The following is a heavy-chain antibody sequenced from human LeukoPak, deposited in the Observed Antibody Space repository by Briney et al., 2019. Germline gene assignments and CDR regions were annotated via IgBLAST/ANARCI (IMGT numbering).Heavy chain of an antibody. CDR2: ISSRVGTI. D-gene: IGHD1-26*01. J-gene: IGHJ4*02. V-gene: IGHV3-11*01. CDR1: GFTFSDYY. Sequence: GGSLRLSCAPSGFTFSDYYMRWIREAPGEGLEWVSYISSRVGTIYSADSVKGRFTISRDNAKNSLYLQMNSLRAEDTAVYYCARDRYSGSYPLDYWGQGTLVTVSS. CDR3: ARDRYSGSYPLDY.